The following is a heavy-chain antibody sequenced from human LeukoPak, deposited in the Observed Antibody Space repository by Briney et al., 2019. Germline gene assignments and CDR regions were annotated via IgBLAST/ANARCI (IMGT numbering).Heavy chain of an antibody. CDR2: IYSSGST. CDR3: ARAGYSGHDFAFDI. J-gene: IGHJ3*02. D-gene: IGHD5-12*01. CDR1: GGSLSSDY. V-gene: IGHV4-59*01. Sequence: SETLSLTCTVSGGSLSSDYWSWIRQPPGERLEWIGYIYSSGSTNYNPSLKSRVIMSVDTSENQFSLKLSSVTAADTAVYYCARAGYSGHDFAFDIWGQGTVVTVSS.